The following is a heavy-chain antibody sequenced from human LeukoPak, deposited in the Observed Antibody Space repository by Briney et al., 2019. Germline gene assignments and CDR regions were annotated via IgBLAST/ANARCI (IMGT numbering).Heavy chain of an antibody. V-gene: IGHV1-69*13. D-gene: IGHD3-9*01. CDR2: IIPIFGTA. CDR3: ARDPRKLRYFDWLYNWFDP. J-gene: IGHJ5*02. Sequence: SVKVSCKASGGTFSSYAISWVRQAPGQGLEWMGGIIPIFGTANYAQKFQGRVTITADESTSTAYMELSSLRSEDTAVYYCARDPRKLRYFDWLYNWFDPWGQGTLVTVSS. CDR1: GGTFSSYA.